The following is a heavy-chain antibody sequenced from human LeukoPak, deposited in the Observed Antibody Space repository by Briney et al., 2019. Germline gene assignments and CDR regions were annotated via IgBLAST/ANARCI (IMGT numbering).Heavy chain of an antibody. Sequence: ASVKVSCKASGYTFTSYDINWVRQATGQGLEWMGWMNPNSGNTGCAQKFQGRVTMTRNTSISTAYMELSSLRSEDTAVYYCARAMDTAMGNWFDPWGQGTLVTVSS. CDR1: GYTFTSYD. CDR3: ARAMDTAMGNWFDP. V-gene: IGHV1-8*01. J-gene: IGHJ5*02. CDR2: MNPNSGNT. D-gene: IGHD5-18*01.